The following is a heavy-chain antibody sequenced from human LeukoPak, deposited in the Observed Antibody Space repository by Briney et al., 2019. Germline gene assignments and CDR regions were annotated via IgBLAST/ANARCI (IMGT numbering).Heavy chain of an antibody. V-gene: IGHV1-2*02. J-gene: IGHJ3*02. CDR1: GYTFTGYY. Sequence: ASVKVSCKASGYTFTGYYMHWVRQAPGQGLEWMGWINPNTGGTKYAQKFQGRVTMTRDTSISTAYMELSSLRSDDTAVYFCARERGYCGSTSCYTSDAFDIWGQGTMVTLSS. CDR3: ARERGYCGSTSCYTSDAFDI. D-gene: IGHD2-2*02. CDR2: INPNTGGT.